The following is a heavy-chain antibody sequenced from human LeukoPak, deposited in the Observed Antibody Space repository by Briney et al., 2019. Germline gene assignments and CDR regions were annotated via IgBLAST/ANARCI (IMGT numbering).Heavy chain of an antibody. Sequence: GGSLRLSCAASGFTFSSYAMSWVRQAPGKGLEWVSAISGGGGSTYYADSVKGRFTISRDNPKNTLYLQMNSLRAEDTAVYYCAKGQEPYYYDSSFDYWGQGTLVTVSS. CDR3: AKGQEPYYYDSSFDY. CDR1: GFTFSSYA. J-gene: IGHJ4*02. CDR2: ISGGGGST. V-gene: IGHV3-23*01. D-gene: IGHD3-22*01.